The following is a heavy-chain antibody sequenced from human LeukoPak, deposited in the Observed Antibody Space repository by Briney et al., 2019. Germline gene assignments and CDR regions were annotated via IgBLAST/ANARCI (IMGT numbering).Heavy chain of an antibody. CDR3: AKESGGYFGDFDY. CDR1: GFTFSSHG. J-gene: IGHJ4*02. V-gene: IGHV3-30*18. Sequence: GGSLRLSCAASGFTFSSHGMHWVRQAPGKGLEWVAFISYDGSNYYYADSVKGRFTISRDNSKNTLYLQMNSLRAEDTAVFYCAKESGGYFGDFDYWGQGTLVTVSS. CDR2: ISYDGSNY. D-gene: IGHD1-26*01.